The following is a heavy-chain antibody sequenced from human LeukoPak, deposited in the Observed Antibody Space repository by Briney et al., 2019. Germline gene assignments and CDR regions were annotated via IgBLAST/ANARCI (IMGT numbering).Heavy chain of an antibody. V-gene: IGHV3-74*01. CDR2: INSDGSST. D-gene: IGHD6-19*01. Sequence: GGSLRLSCGASGFTFSSYWMHWVRQAPGKGLVWVSRINSDGSSTSYADSVKGRFTISRDNAKNTLYLQMNSLRAEDTAVYYCAREGSGSSGWYVRGWFDPWGQGTLVTVSS. CDR3: AREGSGSSGWYVRGWFDP. J-gene: IGHJ5*02. CDR1: GFTFSSYW.